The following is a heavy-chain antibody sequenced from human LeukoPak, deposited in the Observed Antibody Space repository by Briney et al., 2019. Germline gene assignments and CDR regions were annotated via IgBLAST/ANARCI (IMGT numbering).Heavy chain of an antibody. D-gene: IGHD4-17*01. V-gene: IGHV3-73*01. CDR3: TRPLYGDYVMNY. Sequence: GGSLTLSCAASGFTFSGSAMHWVRQASGKGLEWVGRIRSKANSYATAYAASVKGRFTISRDDSKNTAYLQMNSLKTEDTAVYYCTRPLYGDYVMNYWGQGTLVTVSS. J-gene: IGHJ4*02. CDR2: IRSKANSYAT. CDR1: GFTFSGSA.